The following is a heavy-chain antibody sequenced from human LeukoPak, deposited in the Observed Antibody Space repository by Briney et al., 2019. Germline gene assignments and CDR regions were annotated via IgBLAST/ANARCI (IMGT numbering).Heavy chain of an antibody. CDR2: ISSSGSTI. CDR1: GFTFSSYE. V-gene: IGHV3-48*03. Sequence: GGSLRLSCAASGFTFSSYEMNWVRQATGKGLEWVSYISSSGSTIYYADSVKGRFTISRDNAKNSLYLQMNSLRAEDTAVYYCARMRDSSGYYYVDWYFDLWGRGTLVTVSS. J-gene: IGHJ2*01. D-gene: IGHD3-22*01. CDR3: ARMRDSSGYYYVDWYFDL.